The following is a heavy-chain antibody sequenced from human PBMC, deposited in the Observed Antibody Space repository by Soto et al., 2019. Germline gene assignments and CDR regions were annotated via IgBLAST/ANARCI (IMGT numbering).Heavy chain of an antibody. CDR2: IYYSGST. J-gene: IGHJ6*03. V-gene: IGHV4-59*08. D-gene: IGHD3-3*01. Sequence: PSETLSLTCAVSGGSISSYYWSWIRQPPGKGLEWIGYIYYSGSTNYNPSLKSRVTISVDTSKNQFSLKLSSVTAADTAVYYCARHMIFGVGYYYYMDVWGKGTTVTVSS. CDR1: GGSISSYY. CDR3: ARHMIFGVGYYYYMDV.